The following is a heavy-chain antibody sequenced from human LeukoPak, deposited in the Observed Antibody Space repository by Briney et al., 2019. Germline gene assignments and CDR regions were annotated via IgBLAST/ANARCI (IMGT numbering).Heavy chain of an antibody. CDR2: INHSGST. V-gene: IGHV4-34*01. CDR3: ARVDYYGSGSYYNESYLIDY. J-gene: IGHJ4*02. D-gene: IGHD3-10*01. CDR1: GGSFSGYY. Sequence: SETLSLTCAVYGGSFSGYYWSWIRQPPGKGLEWIGEINHSGSTNYNPSLKSRVTISVDTSKNQFSLKLSSVTAADTAVYYCARVDYYGSGSYYNESYLIDYWGQGTLVTVSS.